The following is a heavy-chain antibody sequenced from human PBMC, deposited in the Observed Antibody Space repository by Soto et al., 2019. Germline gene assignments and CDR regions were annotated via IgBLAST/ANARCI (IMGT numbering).Heavy chain of an antibody. D-gene: IGHD3-9*01. CDR1: GGSISSSSYY. Sequence: QLQLQESGPGLVKPSETLSLTCTVSGGSISSSSYYWGWIRQPPGKGLEWIGSIYYSGSTYYNPSLKSRVTISVDTSKNQFSLKLSSVTAADTAVYYCARHDILTGLHDYWGQGTLVTVSS. CDR2: IYYSGST. V-gene: IGHV4-39*01. CDR3: ARHDILTGLHDY. J-gene: IGHJ4*02.